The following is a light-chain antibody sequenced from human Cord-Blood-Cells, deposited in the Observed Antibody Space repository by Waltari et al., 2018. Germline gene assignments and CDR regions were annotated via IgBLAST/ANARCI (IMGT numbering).Light chain of an antibody. J-gene: IGKJ1*01. CDR2: AAS. Sequence: AIRMTQSPSSLSASTGDRVTITCRARQGISSYLAWYQQKPGKAPKLLIYAASTLQSGVPSRFSGSGSGTDFTRTISCLQSEDFATYYCQQYYSYPWTFGQGTKVEIK. CDR1: QGISSY. V-gene: IGKV1-8*01. CDR3: QQYYSYPWT.